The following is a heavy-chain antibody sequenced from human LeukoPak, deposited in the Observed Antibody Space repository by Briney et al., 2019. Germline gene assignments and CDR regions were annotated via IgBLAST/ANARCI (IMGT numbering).Heavy chain of an antibody. CDR1: GYTFTGYY. J-gene: IGHJ4*02. Sequence: GASVKVSCKASGYTFTGYYMHWVRQAPGQGLEWMGWINPNSGGTNYAQKFQGRVTMTRDTSISTAYMELSRLRSDDTAVYYCARGRAPGARSIVVVVAAMVPFGYWGQGTLVTVSS. V-gene: IGHV1-2*02. D-gene: IGHD2-15*01. CDR2: INPNSGGT. CDR3: ARGRAPGARSIVVVVAAMVPFGY.